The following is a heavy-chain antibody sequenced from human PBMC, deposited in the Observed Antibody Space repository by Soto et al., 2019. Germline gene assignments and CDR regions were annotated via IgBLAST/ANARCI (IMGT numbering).Heavy chain of an antibody. D-gene: IGHD4-17*01. J-gene: IGHJ4*02. CDR3: AKGFVDYVFGY. V-gene: IGHV3-23*01. CDR2: ISGSGGST. Sequence: GGSLRLSCAASGFTFSSYAMSWVRQAPGKGLEWVSAISGSGGSTYYADSAKGRFTISRDNSKNTLYLQMNSLRAEDTAVYYCAKGFVDYVFGYWGQGTLVTVSS. CDR1: GFTFSSYA.